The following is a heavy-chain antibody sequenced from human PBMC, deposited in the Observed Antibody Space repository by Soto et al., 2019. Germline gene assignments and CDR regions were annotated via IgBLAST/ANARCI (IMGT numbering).Heavy chain of an antibody. CDR2: IDASGNS. Sequence: TETLSRNCTVSGDSISSYYWNWIRQPAGKGLEWIGRIDASGNSNYNPSLKSRVTMSVDTSKKQFSLKVTSVTAADTAVYYCARYSSNWFQTEGMDVWGQGTTVTVSS. J-gene: IGHJ6*02. CDR3: ARYSSNWFQTEGMDV. V-gene: IGHV4-4*07. CDR1: GDSISSYY. D-gene: IGHD6-13*01.